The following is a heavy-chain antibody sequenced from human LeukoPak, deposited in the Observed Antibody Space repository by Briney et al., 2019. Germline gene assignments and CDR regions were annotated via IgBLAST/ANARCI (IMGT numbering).Heavy chain of an antibody. CDR1: GGSISSYY. V-gene: IGHV4-4*07. D-gene: IGHD3-10*01. J-gene: IGHJ5*02. Sequence: PSETLSLTCTVSGGSISSYYWSWIRQPAGTALEWIGRIYTSGTITYNPSLKSRVTMSVGTSKNQFSLELSSVTAADTAVYYCARDSGTTGEVKFDPWGQGTLVTVSS. CDR3: ARDSGTTGEVKFDP. CDR2: IYTSGTI.